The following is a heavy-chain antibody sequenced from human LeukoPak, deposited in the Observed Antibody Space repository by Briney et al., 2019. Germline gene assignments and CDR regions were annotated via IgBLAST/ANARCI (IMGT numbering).Heavy chain of an antibody. CDR3: ARDQEGGHDY. Sequence: GSSVKVSCKASGGTFSSYAISWVRQAPGQGLEWMGRIIPILGIANYAQKFQGRVTITADKSTSTAYMELSSLTSEDTAVYYCARDQEGGHDYWGQGTLVTVSS. CDR2: IIPILGIA. CDR1: GGTFSSYA. D-gene: IGHD6-25*01. V-gene: IGHV1-69*04. J-gene: IGHJ4*02.